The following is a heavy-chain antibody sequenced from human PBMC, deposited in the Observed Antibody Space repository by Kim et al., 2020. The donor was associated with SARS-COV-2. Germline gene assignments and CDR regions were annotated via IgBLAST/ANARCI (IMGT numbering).Heavy chain of an antibody. CDR2: ISGSGGST. CDR3: AKRGDQRERSSGYVGYFDY. V-gene: IGHV3-23*01. D-gene: IGHD3-22*01. CDR1: GFTFSSYA. Sequence: GGSLRLSCAASGFTFSSYAMSWVRQAPGKGLEWVSAISGSGGSTYYADSVKGRFTISRDNSKNTLYLQMNSLRAEDTAVYYCAKRGDQRERSSGYVGYFDYWGQGTLVTVSS. J-gene: IGHJ4*02.